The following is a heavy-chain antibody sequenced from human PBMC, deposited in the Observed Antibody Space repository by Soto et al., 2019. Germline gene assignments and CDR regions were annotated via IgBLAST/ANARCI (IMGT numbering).Heavy chain of an antibody. V-gene: IGHV3-48*01. Sequence: EVQLVESGGGLVQPGGSLRLSCAASGFTFSNYSMNWVRQAPGKGLEWVSYITSNSRTIYEADFMRGRFTISRDNAKNSLYLEMNSLRAEDTAIYYCTSALLDHWSQGTLVTVSS. CDR1: GFTFSNYS. J-gene: IGHJ4*02. CDR2: ITSNSRTI. CDR3: TSALLDH.